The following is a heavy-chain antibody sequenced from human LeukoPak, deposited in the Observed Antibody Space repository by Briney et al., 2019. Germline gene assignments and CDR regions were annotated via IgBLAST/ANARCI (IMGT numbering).Heavy chain of an antibody. D-gene: IGHD6-19*01. J-gene: IGHJ4*02. V-gene: IGHV3-21*01. CDR2: ISSSSSYI. CDR3: AREMPNLVAVPNDY. CDR1: GFTFSSYS. Sequence: GGSLRLSCAASGFTFSSYSMNWVRQAPGKGLEWVSSISSSSSYIYYADSVKGRFTISRDNAKNSLYLQMNSLRAEDTAVYYCAREMPNLVAVPNDYWGQGTLVTVSS.